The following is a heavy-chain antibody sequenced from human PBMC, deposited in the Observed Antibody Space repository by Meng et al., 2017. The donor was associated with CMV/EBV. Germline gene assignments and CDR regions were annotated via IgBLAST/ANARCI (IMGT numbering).Heavy chain of an antibody. CDR1: GFTFSSYA. D-gene: IGHD3-3*01. Sequence: GESLKISCAASGFTFSSYAIHWVRQAPGKGLEWVAVISYDGSNKYYADSVKGRFTISRDNSKNTLYLQMNSLRAEDTAVYYCASSYDFWSGYSTGYYGMDVWGQGTTVTVSS. J-gene: IGHJ6*02. CDR3: ASSYDFWSGYSTGYYGMDV. CDR2: ISYDGSNK. V-gene: IGHV3-30-3*01.